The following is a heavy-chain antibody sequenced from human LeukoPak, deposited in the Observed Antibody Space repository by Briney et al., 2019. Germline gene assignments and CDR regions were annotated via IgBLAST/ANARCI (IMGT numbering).Heavy chain of an antibody. CDR3: AKPRGIAAAGDY. D-gene: IGHD6-13*01. V-gene: IGHV3-21*04. CDR1: GFTFSSYS. CDR2: ISSSSSYI. J-gene: IGHJ4*02. Sequence: GGSLRLSCAASGFTFSSYSMNWVRQAPGKGLEWVSSISSSSSYIYYADSVKDRFTISRDNSKNTLYLQMNSLRAEDTAVYYCAKPRGIAAAGDYWGQGTLVTVSS.